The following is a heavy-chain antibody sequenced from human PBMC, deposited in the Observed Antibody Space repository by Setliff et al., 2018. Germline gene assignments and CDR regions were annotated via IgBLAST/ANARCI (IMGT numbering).Heavy chain of an antibody. CDR1: GFTFSTYA. V-gene: IGHV3-30*01. CDR2: VSYDGRNK. J-gene: IGHJ6*03. D-gene: IGHD3-3*01. Sequence: GESLKISCAASGFTFSTYAIHWVRQGPGQGLEWVAIVSYDGRNKYYADSVKGRFTISRDNSKNTVSLQMNSLRPEDTAVYYCARDGPLYDNCWNAPGYMDVWGKGTTVTVSS. CDR3: ARDGPLYDNCWNAPGYMDV.